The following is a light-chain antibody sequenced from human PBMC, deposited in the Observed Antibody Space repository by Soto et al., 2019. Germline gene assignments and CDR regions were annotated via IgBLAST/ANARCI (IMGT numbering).Light chain of an antibody. CDR1: QSVSSN. J-gene: IGKJ1*01. V-gene: IGKV3-15*01. CDR3: QQYNSFSGGT. Sequence: EIVMTQSPATLSVSPGERATLSCRASQSVSSNLAWYQQKPGQAPRLLIYGASTRATGIPARFSGSGSGTEFTLTISSLQSEDFATYYCQQYNSFSGGTFGQGTKVEIE. CDR2: GAS.